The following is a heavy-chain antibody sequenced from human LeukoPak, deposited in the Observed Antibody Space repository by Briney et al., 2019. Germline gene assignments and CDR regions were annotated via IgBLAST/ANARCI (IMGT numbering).Heavy chain of an antibody. CDR2: ISGSGGST. V-gene: IGHV3-23*01. CDR3: ARDYHWELTAPYDY. D-gene: IGHD1-26*01. J-gene: IGHJ4*02. Sequence: PGGSLRLSCAASGFTFSSYAMSWVRQAPGKGLEWVSAISGSGGSTYYADSVKGRFTISRDNAKNTLYLQMNSLRAEDTAVYYCARDYHWELTAPYDYWGQGTLVSVSS. CDR1: GFTFSSYA.